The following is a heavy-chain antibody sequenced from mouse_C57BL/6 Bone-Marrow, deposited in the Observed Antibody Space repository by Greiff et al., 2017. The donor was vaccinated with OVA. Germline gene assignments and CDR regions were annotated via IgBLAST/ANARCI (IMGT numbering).Heavy chain of an antibody. Sequence: VQLQQSGPELVKPGASVKISCKASGYTFTDYYMNWVKQSHGKSLEWIGDINPNNGGTSYNQKFKGKATLTVDKSSSTAYMELRSLTSEDSAVYCCRVPFRYFDVWGTGTTVTVSS. V-gene: IGHV1-26*01. D-gene: IGHD2-14*01. CDR2: INPNNGGT. CDR3: RVPFRYFDV. CDR1: GYTFTDYY. J-gene: IGHJ1*03.